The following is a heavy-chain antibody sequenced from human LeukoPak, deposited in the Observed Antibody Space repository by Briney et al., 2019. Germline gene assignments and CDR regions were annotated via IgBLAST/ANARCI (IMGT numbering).Heavy chain of an antibody. J-gene: IGHJ1*01. D-gene: IGHD3-10*01. V-gene: IGHV4-4*07. CDR3: ARGNHYYYGSGSYYPYFQH. Sequence: PSETLSLTCTVSGGSISGFFWNWIRQPAGKGLEWIGRIYTSGKTNYNPSLKSRVTMSVDTFRNQFSLNLISATAADTAVYYCARGNHYYYGSGSYYPYFQHWGQGTLVTVSS. CDR1: GGSISGFF. CDR2: IYTSGKT.